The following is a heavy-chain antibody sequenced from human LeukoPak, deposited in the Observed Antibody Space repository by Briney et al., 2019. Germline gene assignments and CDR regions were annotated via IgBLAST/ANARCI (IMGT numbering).Heavy chain of an antibody. Sequence: PGGSLRLSCAASGFTFRTYAMTWVRQAPGKGLEWVSSITGNGGSTYYADSVKGRFTISRDNSKNTLYLQMNSLRAEDTAVYYCARAIISSSYVDVWGQGTTVTVSS. V-gene: IGHV3-23*01. D-gene: IGHD6-13*01. CDR1: GFTFRTYA. CDR2: ITGNGGST. CDR3: ARAIISSSYVDV. J-gene: IGHJ6*02.